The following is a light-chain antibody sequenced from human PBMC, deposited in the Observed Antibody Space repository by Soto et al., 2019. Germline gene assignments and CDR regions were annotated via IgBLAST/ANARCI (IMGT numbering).Light chain of an antibody. Sequence: QSVLTQPPSLSGTPGQSVTISCSGSSSNIEGNTVHWYQHLPGTAPKLLIYDNNKRPSGIPDRFSGSKSGTSATLGITGLQTGDEADYYCGTWDSRLSAVVFGGGTKLTVL. CDR3: GTWDSRLSAVV. V-gene: IGLV1-51*01. J-gene: IGLJ2*01. CDR1: SSNIEGNT. CDR2: DNN.